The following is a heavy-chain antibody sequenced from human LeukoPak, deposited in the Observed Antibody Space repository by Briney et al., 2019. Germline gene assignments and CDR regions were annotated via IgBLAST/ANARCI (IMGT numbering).Heavy chain of an antibody. CDR1: GYSINSISSTYY. J-gene: IGHJ4*02. CDR3: ARLRVQNYGGNWGFDY. D-gene: IGHD4-23*01. V-gene: IGHV4-38-2*02. CDR2: IYHSGST. Sequence: SETLSLTCTVSGYSINSISSTYYWGWVRQSPGKGLEWIGSIYHSGSTYYNPSLQSRVTISIDTSKIQFSLKLSSVTAADTAVYYCARLRVQNYGGNWGFDYWGQGTLVTVSS.